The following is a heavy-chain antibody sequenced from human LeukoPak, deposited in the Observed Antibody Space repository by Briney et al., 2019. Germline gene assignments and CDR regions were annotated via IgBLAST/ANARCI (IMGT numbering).Heavy chain of an antibody. CDR2: ISSSGSYI. CDR3: ARGALYDDILTGIDY. CDR1: GFTFSSYS. J-gene: IGHJ4*02. V-gene: IGHV3-21*06. D-gene: IGHD3-9*01. Sequence: TGVSLRLSCVASGFTFSSYSMNWVRQAPGKGLEWVSSISSSGSYIYYADSVKGRFTISRDNAKNSMYLQMNSLRAEDTAVYYCARGALYDDILTGIDYWGQGTLVTVSP.